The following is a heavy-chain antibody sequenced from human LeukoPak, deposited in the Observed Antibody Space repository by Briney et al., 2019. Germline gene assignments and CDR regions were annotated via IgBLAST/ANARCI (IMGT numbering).Heavy chain of an antibody. D-gene: IGHD3-9*01. CDR1: GGSTSSSTYY. CDR2: IYHSGST. CDR3: ARGGYYDILTGYPSWFDP. Sequence: SETLSLTCTVSGGSTSSSTYYWGWLRQPPGTGLEWIGYIYHSGSTYYNPSLKSRVTISVDGSKNQFSLKLSSVTAADTAVYYCARGGYYDILTGYPSWFDPWGQGTLVTVSS. J-gene: IGHJ5*02. V-gene: IGHV4-39*07.